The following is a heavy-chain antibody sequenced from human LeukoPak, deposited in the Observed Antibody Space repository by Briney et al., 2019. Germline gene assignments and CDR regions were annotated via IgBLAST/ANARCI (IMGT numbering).Heavy chain of an antibody. V-gene: IGHV3-33*01. D-gene: IGHD6-19*01. CDR2: IWYDGSNK. Sequence: PGRSLRLSCAASGFTFSTFGMQWVRQAPGKGLKWVAVIWYDGSNKYYADSVKGRFTISRDNSKNSLYLQMNSLRAEDTAVYYCAREAYSSGWWEYFDYWGQGTLVAVSS. CDR1: GFTFSTFG. J-gene: IGHJ4*02. CDR3: AREAYSSGWWEYFDY.